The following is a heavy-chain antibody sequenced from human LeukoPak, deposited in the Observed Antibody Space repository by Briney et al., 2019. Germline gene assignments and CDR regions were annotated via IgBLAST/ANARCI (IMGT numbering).Heavy chain of an antibody. Sequence: SETLSLTCTVSGGSIINYYWSWIRQPAGTGLEWVGRIYVTGSTIYNPSLQSRLSMSVDTSKNQFSLRLTSVTAADTAVYYCARLKYYDTTGYSPGYYMDVWGKGITVTVSS. D-gene: IGHD3-22*01. CDR1: GGSIINYY. CDR3: ARLKYYDTTGYSPGYYMDV. CDR2: IYVTGST. J-gene: IGHJ6*03. V-gene: IGHV4-4*07.